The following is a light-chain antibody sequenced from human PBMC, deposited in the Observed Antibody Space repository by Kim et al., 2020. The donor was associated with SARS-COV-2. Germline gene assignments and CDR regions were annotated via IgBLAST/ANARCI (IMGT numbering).Light chain of an antibody. Sequence: AILMTQSPSSLSASVGDRVTITCRASQAIRNDLGWYQQKPGKAPKLLIYSASNLHSGVPSRFSGSGSGTDFTLTISNLQPEDFATYFCLQDYNFPKTFGQGTKVDIK. CDR2: SAS. CDR3: LQDYNFPKT. J-gene: IGKJ1*01. V-gene: IGKV1-6*01. CDR1: QAIRND.